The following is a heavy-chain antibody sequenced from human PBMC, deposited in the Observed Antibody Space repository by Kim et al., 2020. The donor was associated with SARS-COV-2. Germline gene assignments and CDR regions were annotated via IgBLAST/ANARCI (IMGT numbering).Heavy chain of an antibody. CDR3: ARSSSSWNNWFDP. CDR2: IFYIGST. J-gene: IGHJ5*02. CDR1: GDSINDYY. V-gene: IGHV4-59*01. Sequence: SETLSLTCTVSGDSINDYYWSWIRQSPDKGLEWIGYIFYIGSTNYNPSLRSRVTISINTSKSQFSLRLASVTAAHTAVYYCARSSSSWNNWFDPWGQGTLVTVSS. D-gene: IGHD6-13*01.